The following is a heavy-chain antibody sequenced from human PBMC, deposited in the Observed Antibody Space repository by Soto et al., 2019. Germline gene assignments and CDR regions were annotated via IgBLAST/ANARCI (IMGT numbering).Heavy chain of an antibody. CDR3: CGSYDDLHAFDI. J-gene: IGHJ3*02. CDR2: ITPSGGST. Sequence: QVELVQSGADLKKPGASVKVSCKASGYIFTTYHLHWVRQAPGQGLEWMGMITPSGGSTSHARKFQGRLSLTRDTSTSTVYLELSSLGSEDTAVYYCCGSYDDLHAFDIWGQGTLVTVSS. D-gene: IGHD3-3*01. V-gene: IGHV1-46*01. CDR1: GYIFTTYH.